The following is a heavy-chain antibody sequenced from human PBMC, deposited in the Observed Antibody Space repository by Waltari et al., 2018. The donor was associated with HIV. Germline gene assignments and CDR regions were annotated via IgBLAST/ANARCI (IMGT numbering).Heavy chain of an antibody. Sequence: QVQLVESGGGVVQPGRSLRLSCAASGFTFSSYGMPWVRQAPGKGLEWVAVIWYDGSNKYYTDSVKGRFTISRDNSKNTLYLQMNSLRAEDTAVYYCARGRYSGSYWFDYWGQGTLVTVSS. CDR3: ARGRYSGSYWFDY. CDR1: GFTFSSYG. D-gene: IGHD1-26*01. CDR2: IWYDGSNK. J-gene: IGHJ4*02. V-gene: IGHV3-33*01.